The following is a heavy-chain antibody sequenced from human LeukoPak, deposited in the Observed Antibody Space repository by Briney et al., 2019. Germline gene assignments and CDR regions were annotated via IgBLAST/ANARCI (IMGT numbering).Heavy chain of an antibody. CDR1: GLTVSTNR. J-gene: IGHJ3*01. CDR3: TKSGPPDPY. Sequence: PGGSLRLSCAASGLTVSTNRMSWVRQAPGEGLEWVSVIYSGAGTNYADSVKGRFTISRDNSKNMLYLQMNSLRVEDTAMYYCTKSGPPDPYWGQGTMVTVSS. CDR2: IYSGAGT. V-gene: IGHV3-53*01.